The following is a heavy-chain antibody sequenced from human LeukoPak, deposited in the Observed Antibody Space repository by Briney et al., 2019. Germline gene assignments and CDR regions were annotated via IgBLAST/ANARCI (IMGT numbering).Heavy chain of an antibody. J-gene: IGHJ6*02. CDR1: GYTFTNFA. CDR2: INTITGNP. CDR3: ARDGSGWTLYYYGMDV. V-gene: IGHV7-4-1*02. Sequence: RASVKVSCKASGYTFTNFAINWVRQAPGQGPEWMGWINTITGNPTYAQGFTGRFVFSLDTSVSTAYLQISSLKAEDTAVYYCARDGSGWTLYYYGMDVWGQGTTVTVSS. D-gene: IGHD6-19*01.